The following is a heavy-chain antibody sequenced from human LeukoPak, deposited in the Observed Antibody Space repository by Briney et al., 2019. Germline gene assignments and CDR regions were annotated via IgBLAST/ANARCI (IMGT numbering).Heavy chain of an antibody. CDR3: ARERVDYVVPAANAYYYYGMDV. CDR2: ISAYNGNT. J-gene: IGHJ6*02. Sequence: ASVKVSCKASGYTFTSYGISWVRQAPGQGLEWMGWISAYNGNTNYAQKLQGRVTMTTDTSTSTAYMELRSLRSDDTAVYYCARERVDYVVPAANAYYYYGMDVWGQGTTVTVSS. D-gene: IGHD2-2*01. CDR1: GYTFTSYG. V-gene: IGHV1-18*01.